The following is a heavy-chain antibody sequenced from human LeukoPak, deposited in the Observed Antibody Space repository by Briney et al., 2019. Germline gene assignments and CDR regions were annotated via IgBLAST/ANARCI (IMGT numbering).Heavy chain of an antibody. V-gene: IGHV4-59*01. D-gene: IGHD3-22*01. Sequence: SETLSLTCTVSGSSISSYYWSWIRQPPGKGLEWIGYIYYSGSTNYNPSLKSRVTISVDTSKNQFSLKLSSVTAADTAVYYCARDRGSGYYYKGWFDPWGQGTLVTVSS. CDR1: GSSISSYY. CDR2: IYYSGST. CDR3: ARDRGSGYYYKGWFDP. J-gene: IGHJ5*02.